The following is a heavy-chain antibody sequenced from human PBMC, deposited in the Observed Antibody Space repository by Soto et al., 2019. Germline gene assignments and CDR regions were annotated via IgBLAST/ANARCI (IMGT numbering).Heavy chain of an antibody. D-gene: IGHD3-22*01. Sequence: QVQLVESGGGVVQPGRSLRLSCAVSGFTFSSYGMNWVRQAPGKGLEWVAAIYYDGSNKYYADSVRGRFTISRDNFKNTLYLHMNRLRAEDTAVYYCARDSKDDSSGYYAGFDYWGQGTLVTVSS. CDR2: IYYDGSNK. J-gene: IGHJ4*02. CDR1: GFTFSSYG. V-gene: IGHV3-33*01. CDR3: ARDSKDDSSGYYAGFDY.